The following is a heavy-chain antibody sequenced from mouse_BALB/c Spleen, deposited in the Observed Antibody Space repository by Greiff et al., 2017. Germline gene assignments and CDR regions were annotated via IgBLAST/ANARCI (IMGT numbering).Heavy chain of an antibody. CDR1: GFSLSTSGMG. CDR3: ARSPVRLRAMDY. Sequence: QVTLKESGPGILQPSQTLSLTCSFSGFSLSTSGMGVSWIRQPSGKGLEWLAHIYWDDDKRYNPSLKSRLTISKDTSRNQVFLKITSVDTADTATYYCARSPVRLRAMDYWGQGTSVTVSS. D-gene: IGHD1-2*01. V-gene: IGHV8-12*01. J-gene: IGHJ4*01. CDR2: IYWDDDK.